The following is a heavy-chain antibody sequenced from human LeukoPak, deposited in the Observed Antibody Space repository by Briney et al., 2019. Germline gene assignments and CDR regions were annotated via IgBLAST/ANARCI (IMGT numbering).Heavy chain of an antibody. CDR2: ISPNSGET. Sequence: ASVEVSCKASGYTFTDYYMHRVRQAPGQGLEWMGWISPNSGETSYAQKFQGRVTMTRDTSIRTVYMEVNSLRPDDTAVFYCARDGNFDYWGQGTLVTVSS. V-gene: IGHV1-2*02. J-gene: IGHJ4*02. CDR3: ARDGNFDY. D-gene: IGHD1-1*01. CDR1: GYTFTDYY.